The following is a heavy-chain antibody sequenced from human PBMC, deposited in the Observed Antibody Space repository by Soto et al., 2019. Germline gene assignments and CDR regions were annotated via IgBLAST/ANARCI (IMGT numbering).Heavy chain of an antibody. D-gene: IGHD3-10*01. J-gene: IGHJ6*02. CDR2: IYYSGST. V-gene: IGHV4-61*01. CDR3: AREGYGMVRGVPSGMDV. Sequence: SETLSLTCTVSGGSVSSGSYYWSWIRQPPGKGLEWIGYIYYSGSTNYNPSLKSRVTISVDTSKNQFSLKLSSVTAADTAVYYCAREGYGMVRGVPSGMDVWGQGTTVTVSS. CDR1: GGSVSSGSYY.